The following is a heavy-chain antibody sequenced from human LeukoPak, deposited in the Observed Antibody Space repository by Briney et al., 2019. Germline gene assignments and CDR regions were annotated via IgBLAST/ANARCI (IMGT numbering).Heavy chain of an antibody. CDR2: ISRSGSTK. CDR1: GFTFSDYN. Sequence: GGSLRLSCAASGFTFSDYNMRWIRQAPGKGLEWVSSISRSGSTKYYADSVKGRFTISRDNAKNSLYLQMNSLRAEDTAVYYCARYYDFWSSYSSYYYMDVWGKGTTVTVSS. CDR3: ARYYDFWSSYSSYYYMDV. V-gene: IGHV3-11*04. J-gene: IGHJ6*03. D-gene: IGHD3-3*01.